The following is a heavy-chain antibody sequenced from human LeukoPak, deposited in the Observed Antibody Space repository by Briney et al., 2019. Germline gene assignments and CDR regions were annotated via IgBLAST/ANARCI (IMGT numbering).Heavy chain of an antibody. CDR3: ARVMAAAGADHLDY. Sequence: GGSLRLSCAASGFTFSSYGMHWVRQAPGKGLEWVAVISYDGSNKYYADSEKGRFTISRDNAKNSLYLQMNSLRAEDTAVYYCARVMAAAGADHLDYWGQGTLVTVSS. V-gene: IGHV3-30*03. CDR1: GFTFSSYG. CDR2: ISYDGSNK. J-gene: IGHJ4*02. D-gene: IGHD6-13*01.